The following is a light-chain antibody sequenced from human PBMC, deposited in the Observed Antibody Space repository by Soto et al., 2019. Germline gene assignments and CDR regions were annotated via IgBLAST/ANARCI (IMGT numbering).Light chain of an antibody. Sequence: QSVLTQPASVSGSPGRSITNSCTGTSSDVGGYNYVSWYQQHPGKAPKLMIYDVSNRPSGVSNRFSGSKSGNTASLTISGLQAEDEADYYCSSYTSSSTPYVFGTGTKVTVL. CDR3: SSYTSSSTPYV. J-gene: IGLJ1*01. CDR2: DVS. CDR1: SSDVGGYNY. V-gene: IGLV2-14*01.